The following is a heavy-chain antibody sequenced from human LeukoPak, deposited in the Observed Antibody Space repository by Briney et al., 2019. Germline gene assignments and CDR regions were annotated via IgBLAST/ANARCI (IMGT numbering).Heavy chain of an antibody. Sequence: SVKVSCXASGGTFSSYTISWVRQAPGQGLEWMGRIIPILGIANYAQKFQGRVTITADKSTSTAYMELSSLRSEDTAVYYCAGRYCSSTSCYILIGAFDIWGQGTMVTVSS. CDR1: GGTFSSYT. D-gene: IGHD2-2*02. V-gene: IGHV1-69*02. CDR2: IIPILGIA. CDR3: AGRYCSSTSCYILIGAFDI. J-gene: IGHJ3*02.